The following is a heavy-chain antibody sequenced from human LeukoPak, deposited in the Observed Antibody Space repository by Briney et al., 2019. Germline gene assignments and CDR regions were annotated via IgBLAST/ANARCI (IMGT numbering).Heavy chain of an antibody. V-gene: IGHV3-30-3*01. CDR3: ARGRAVVGAILY. D-gene: IGHD1-26*01. Sequence: GRSLRLSCAASGFTFSSYAMHWVRQAPGKGLEWVAVIPYDGSNKYYADSVKGRFTISRDNSKNTLYLQMNSLRAEDTAVYYCARGRAVVGAILYWGQGTLVTVSS. CDR1: GFTFSSYA. CDR2: IPYDGSNK. J-gene: IGHJ4*02.